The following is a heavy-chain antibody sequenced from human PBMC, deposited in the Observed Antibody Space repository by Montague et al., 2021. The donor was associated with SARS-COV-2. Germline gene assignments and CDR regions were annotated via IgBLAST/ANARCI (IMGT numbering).Heavy chain of an antibody. Sequence: SLRLSCAASGLTVSSNYMSWVRQAPGKGLEWVSVIYSGGSTYYADSVKGRFTISRDNSKNTLYLQMNSLRDEDTAVYYCARDLAKVVAAPHDDYYYYYGMDVWGQGTTVTVSS. J-gene: IGHJ6*02. CDR3: ARDLAKVVAAPHDDYYYYYGMDV. CDR1: GLTVSSNY. CDR2: IYSGGST. V-gene: IGHV3-66*02. D-gene: IGHD2-15*01.